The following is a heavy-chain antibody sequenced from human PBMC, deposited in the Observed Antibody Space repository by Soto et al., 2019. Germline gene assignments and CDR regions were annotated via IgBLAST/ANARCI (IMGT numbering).Heavy chain of an antibody. V-gene: IGHV3-30*18. CDR3: AKGFSYSVIDY. CDR2: ISYDGSNK. D-gene: IGHD5-18*01. CDR1: GFTFSTYC. Sequence: QVQLVESGGGVVQPGRSLRLSCAASGFTFSTYCMHWVRQAPGKGLEWVAVISYDGSNKYYADSVKGRFTISRDNSKNTLYLKMSSLRAEDTAVYYCAKGFSYSVIDYWGQGTLVTVSS. J-gene: IGHJ4*02.